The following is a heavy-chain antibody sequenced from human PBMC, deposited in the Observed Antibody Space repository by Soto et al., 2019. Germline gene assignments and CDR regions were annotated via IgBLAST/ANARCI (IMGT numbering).Heavy chain of an antibody. J-gene: IGHJ6*02. D-gene: IGHD5-18*01. Sequence: QVQLVQSGAEVKRPGASVTVSCKASGYSFTNDDISWVRRATGQGLEWMGWMSPKTGNTGFAQKFQGRVTMTSNTSITTAYMELTILRSDDTAVYYCTRWLGYSAGSDVWGQGTTVTVSS. CDR1: GYSFTNDD. CDR3: TRWLGYSAGSDV. V-gene: IGHV1-8*02. CDR2: MSPKTGNT.